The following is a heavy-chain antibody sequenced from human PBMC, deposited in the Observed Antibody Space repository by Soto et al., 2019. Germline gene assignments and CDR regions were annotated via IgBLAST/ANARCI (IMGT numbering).Heavy chain of an antibody. D-gene: IGHD3-22*01. CDR2: ISSSSSYI. Sequence: GGSLRLSCAASGFTFSSYSMNWVRQAPGKGLEWVSSISSSSSYIYYADSVKGRFTISRDNAKNSLYLQMNSLRAEDTAVYYCARFITTRDWYFDLWGRGTLVTVSS. J-gene: IGHJ2*01. CDR3: ARFITTRDWYFDL. V-gene: IGHV3-21*01. CDR1: GFTFSSYS.